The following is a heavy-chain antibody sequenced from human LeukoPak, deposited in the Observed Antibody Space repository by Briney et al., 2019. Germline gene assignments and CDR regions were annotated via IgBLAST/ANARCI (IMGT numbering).Heavy chain of an antibody. V-gene: IGHV3-21*01. CDR1: GFTLSTYA. D-gene: IGHD6-19*01. CDR2: VRSDGGGT. CDR3: ARDPGGFDSGHLDY. J-gene: IGHJ4*02. Sequence: GGSLRLSCAASGFTLSTYAMSWVRQAPGKGLAWVASVRSDGGGTHYADSVKGRFTISRDNAKNSLYLQMNSLRAEDTAVYYCARDPGGFDSGHLDYWGQGTLVTVSS.